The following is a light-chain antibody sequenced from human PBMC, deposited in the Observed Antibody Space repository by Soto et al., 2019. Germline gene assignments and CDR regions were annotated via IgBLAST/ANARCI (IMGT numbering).Light chain of an antibody. V-gene: IGLV1-40*01. Sequence: QSVLTQPPSVSGAPGQRVTISCTGSSSNIGAGYDIHWYQHLPGTAPKILIYANSIRPSGVPDRFSGSKSGTSASLAITGLQAEDEADYYCQSYDTSLHRLFGGGTKLTVL. CDR2: ANS. J-gene: IGLJ3*02. CDR3: QSYDTSLHRL. CDR1: SSNIGAGYD.